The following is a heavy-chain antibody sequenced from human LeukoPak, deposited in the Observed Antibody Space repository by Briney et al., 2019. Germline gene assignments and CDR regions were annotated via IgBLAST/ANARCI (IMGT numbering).Heavy chain of an antibody. CDR2: INAGNGNT. J-gene: IGHJ4*02. CDR1: GYTFTSYA. V-gene: IGHV1-3*01. CDR3: ARDRRGYCSGGSCYIEYYFDY. Sequence: ASVKVSCKASGYTFTSYAMHWVRQAPGQRLEWMGWINAGNGNTKYSQKFQGRVTITRDASASTAYMELSSLRSEDTAVYYCARDRRGYCSGGSCYIEYYFDYWGQGTLVTVSS. D-gene: IGHD2-15*01.